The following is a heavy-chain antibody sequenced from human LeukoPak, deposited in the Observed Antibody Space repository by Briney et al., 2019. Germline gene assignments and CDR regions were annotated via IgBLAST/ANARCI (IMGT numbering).Heavy chain of an antibody. D-gene: IGHD2-15*01. CDR2: IKYGGST. V-gene: IGHV4-39*01. CDR1: GVSISSSSNY. CDR3: ARRSGGSAEIDY. J-gene: IGHJ4*02. Sequence: PSETLSLTCTASGVSISSSSNYWDWMGHPPGQGLEWVGNIKYGGSTYYSRSLKSRVTISVDPSKNQFSLKLSSVTAADTAVFCCARRSGGSAEIDYWGQGTLVTVSS.